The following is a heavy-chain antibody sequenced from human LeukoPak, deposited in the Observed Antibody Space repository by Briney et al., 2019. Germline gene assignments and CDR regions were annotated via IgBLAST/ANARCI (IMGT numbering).Heavy chain of an antibody. V-gene: IGHV3-30*14. CDR3: TKDRVWNSFDS. CDR1: AFTFSSYA. Sequence: GRSLRLSCAASAFTFSSYAVHWVRQAPGKGLEWVAVISYDGSNKYYADSVKGRFTISRDNAKNTLYLQMNSLKNEDTAVYYCTKDRVWNSFDSWGQGTLVTVSS. CDR2: ISYDGSNK. J-gene: IGHJ4*02. D-gene: IGHD1-1*01.